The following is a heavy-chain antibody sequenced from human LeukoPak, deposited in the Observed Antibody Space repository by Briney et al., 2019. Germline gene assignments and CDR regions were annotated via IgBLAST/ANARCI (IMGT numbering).Heavy chain of an antibody. CDR2: IYWDDDK. V-gene: IGHV2-5*02. CDR3: AHRRLGELSSVGGFLRKNNKNDAFDI. J-gene: IGHJ3*02. CDR1: GFSLSTSGVG. D-gene: IGHD3-16*02. Sequence: SGPTLVKPTQTLTLTCTFSGFSLSTSGVGVGWIRQPPGKALEWLALIYWDDDKRYSPSLKSRLTITKDTSKNQVVLTMTNMDPVDTATYYCAHRRLGELSSVGGFLRKNNKNDAFDIWGQGTMVTVSS.